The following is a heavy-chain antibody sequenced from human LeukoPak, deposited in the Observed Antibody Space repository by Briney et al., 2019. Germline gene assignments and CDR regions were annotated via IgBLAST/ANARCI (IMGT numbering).Heavy chain of an antibody. V-gene: IGHV3-30*18. CDR1: GFTFSSYG. J-gene: IGHJ4*02. CDR3: AKSLDYDSSGYYSLDY. CDR2: ISYDGSNK. Sequence: PGGSLRLSCAASGFTFSSYGMHWVRQAPGKGLEWVAVISYDGSNKYYADSVKGRFTISRDNSKNTLYLQMNSLRAEDTAVYYCAKSLDYDSSGYYSLDYWGQGTLVTVSS. D-gene: IGHD3-22*01.